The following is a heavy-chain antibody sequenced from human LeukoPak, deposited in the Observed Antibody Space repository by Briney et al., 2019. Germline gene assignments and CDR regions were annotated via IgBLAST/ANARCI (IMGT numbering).Heavy chain of an antibody. D-gene: IGHD6-19*01. CDR1: GFTFSDYY. Sequence: KSGGSLRLSCAASGFTFSDYYMSWIRQAPGKGLEWVSYISSSGSTIYYADSVKGRFTISRDNAKNSLYLQMNSLRAEDTAVYYCAKDISGWYGSFAFDIWGQGTMVTVSS. CDR2: ISSSGSTI. V-gene: IGHV3-11*04. CDR3: AKDISGWYGSFAFDI. J-gene: IGHJ3*02.